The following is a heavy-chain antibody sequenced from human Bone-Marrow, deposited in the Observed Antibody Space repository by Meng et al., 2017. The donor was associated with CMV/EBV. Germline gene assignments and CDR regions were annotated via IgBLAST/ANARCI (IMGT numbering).Heavy chain of an antibody. D-gene: IGHD1-7*01. CDR1: GFTFSSYA. CDR2: ISYDGSNK. J-gene: IGHJ5*02. CDR3: AKDPQGGTTWFDP. V-gene: IGHV3-30*04. Sequence: GGSLRLSCAASGFTFSSYAMHWVRQAPGKGLEWVAVISYDGSNKYYADSVKGRFTISRDNSKNTLYLQMNSLRAEDTAVYYCAKDPQGGTTWFDPWGQGNLVTVSS.